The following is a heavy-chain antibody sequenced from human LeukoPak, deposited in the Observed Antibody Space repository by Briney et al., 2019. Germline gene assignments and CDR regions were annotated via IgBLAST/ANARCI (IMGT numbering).Heavy chain of an antibody. V-gene: IGHV4-39*01. CDR2: IYYSGST. CDR1: GGSISSSSHY. CDR3: ARMSVDHTFDF. Sequence: SGTLSLTCTVSGGSISSSSHYWGWTRHPPGKGLEWIGSIYYSGSTYYNPSLKSRVTISVDTSKNQFSLNLSSVTAADTAVYYCARMSVDHTFDFWGQGTKVTVSS. J-gene: IGHJ3*01. D-gene: IGHD6-19*01.